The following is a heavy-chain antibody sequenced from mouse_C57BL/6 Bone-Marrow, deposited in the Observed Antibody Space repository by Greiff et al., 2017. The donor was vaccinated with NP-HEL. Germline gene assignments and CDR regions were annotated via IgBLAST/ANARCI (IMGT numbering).Heavy chain of an antibody. CDR1: GYTFTDYY. CDR3: ARATYYDYDGAIDY. CDR2: LNPNNGGT. Sequence: EVKLQQSGPELVKPGASVKISCKASGYTFTDYYVNWVKQSHGKSLERIGDLNPNNGGTSYNQKFKGKATLTVDKTSSTAYMELRSLTAEDSAVYYCARATYYDYDGAIDYWGQGTSVTVSA. D-gene: IGHD2-4*01. J-gene: IGHJ4*01. V-gene: IGHV1-26*01.